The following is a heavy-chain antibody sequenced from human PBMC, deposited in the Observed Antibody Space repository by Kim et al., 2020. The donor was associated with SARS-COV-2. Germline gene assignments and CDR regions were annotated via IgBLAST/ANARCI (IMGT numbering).Heavy chain of an antibody. Sequence: ANDAQKFQGRVTITADESTSTAYMELSSLRSEDTAVYYCARGGRQLWFDYWGQGTLVTVSS. D-gene: IGHD5-18*01. J-gene: IGHJ4*02. CDR3: ARGGRQLWFDY. V-gene: IGHV1-69*01. CDR2: A.